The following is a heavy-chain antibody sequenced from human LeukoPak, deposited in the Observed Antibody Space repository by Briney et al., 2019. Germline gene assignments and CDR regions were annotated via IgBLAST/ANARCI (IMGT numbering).Heavy chain of an antibody. Sequence: SETLSLTCTVSGGSISGYYWSWIRQPPGKGLEWIGYIYYSGSTNYNPSLKSRVTIPVDTSKNQFSLKLSSVTAADTAVYYCARGPYPWGQGTLVTVSS. CDR2: IYYSGST. CDR1: GGSISGYY. V-gene: IGHV4-59*01. J-gene: IGHJ5*02. CDR3: ARGPYP.